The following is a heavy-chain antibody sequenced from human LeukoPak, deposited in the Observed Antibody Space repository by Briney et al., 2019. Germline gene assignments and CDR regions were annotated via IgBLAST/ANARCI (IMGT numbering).Heavy chain of an antibody. CDR3: ARDAGIAAAGPSYDY. Sequence: GGSLRLSCAASGFTFSSYEMNWVRQAPGKGLEWVSYISSSGSTIYYADSVKGRFTISRDNAKNSLYLQTNSLRAEDTAVYYCARDAGIAAAGPSYDYWGQGTLVTVSS. CDR1: GFTFSSYE. V-gene: IGHV3-48*03. D-gene: IGHD6-13*01. CDR2: ISSSGSTI. J-gene: IGHJ4*02.